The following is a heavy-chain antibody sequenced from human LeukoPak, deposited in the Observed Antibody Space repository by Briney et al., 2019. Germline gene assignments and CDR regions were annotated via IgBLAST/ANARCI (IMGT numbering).Heavy chain of an antibody. V-gene: IGHV4-59*01. CDR3: ARSVDTAMVFFDS. CDR1: GGSISSFY. CDR2: IYYSGST. D-gene: IGHD5-18*01. Sequence: SETLSLTCTVSGGSISSFYWSWIRQPPGKGLEWIAYIYYSGSTNYNPSLQSRVTISVDTSKNQFSLKLSSVTAADTAVYYCARSVDTAMVFFDSWGQGALVTVSS. J-gene: IGHJ4*02.